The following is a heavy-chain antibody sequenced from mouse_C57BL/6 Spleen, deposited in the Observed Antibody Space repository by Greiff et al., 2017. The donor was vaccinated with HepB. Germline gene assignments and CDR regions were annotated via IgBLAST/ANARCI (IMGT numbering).Heavy chain of an antibody. D-gene: IGHD1-1*01. J-gene: IGHJ4*01. Sequence: QVQLQQPGAELVKPGASVKLSCKASGYTFTSYWMHWVKQRPGQGLEWIGMIHPNSGSTNYNEKFKSKATLTVDKSSSTAYMQLSSLTSEDSAVYYCARGYYYGSSTHYYAMDYWGQGTSVTVSS. CDR1: GYTFTSYW. V-gene: IGHV1-64*01. CDR2: IHPNSGST. CDR3: ARGYYYGSSTHYYAMDY.